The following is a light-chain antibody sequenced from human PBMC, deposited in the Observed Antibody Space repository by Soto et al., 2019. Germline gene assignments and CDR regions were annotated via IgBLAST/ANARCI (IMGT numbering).Light chain of an antibody. J-gene: IGKJ1*01. CDR2: KAS. CDR1: QSISSW. Sequence: DIQMTQSPSTLSTSVGDRVTITCRASQSISSWLAWYQQKPGKAPKLLIYKASSLESGVPSRFSGSGSGTEFTLTISSLQPDDCATYYFQQYNSLWTFGQGTKVEI. CDR3: QQYNSLWT. V-gene: IGKV1-5*03.